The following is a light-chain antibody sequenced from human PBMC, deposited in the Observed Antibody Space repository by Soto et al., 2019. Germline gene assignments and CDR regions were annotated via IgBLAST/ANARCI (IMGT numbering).Light chain of an antibody. CDR1: QGIGDT. CDR3: QQRSNGWT. J-gene: IGKJ1*01. V-gene: IGKV3D-11*01. Sequence: EVVLTQAQAILSVSPGEGDNLSCRASQGIGDTLAWYQHKPGQAPRLLIYDASNRATGIPARFSGSGSGTDFTLTISSLEPEDFAVYYCQQRSNGWTFGQGTKVDIK. CDR2: DAS.